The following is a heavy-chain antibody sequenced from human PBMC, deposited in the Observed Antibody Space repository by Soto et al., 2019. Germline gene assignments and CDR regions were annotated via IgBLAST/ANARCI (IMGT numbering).Heavy chain of an antibody. CDR1: GYTLMSYA. CDR2: INAGNGDT. Sequence: GASVKVSCKSSGYTLMSYAMHCVRQAPGQRLEWMGRINAGNGDTKYSQIFQGRVTITRDTSASTAYMELSSLTSEDTAVYYCARLRLLTDYYYYGMDVWGQGTTVTVSS. J-gene: IGHJ6*02. D-gene: IGHD2-15*01. V-gene: IGHV1-3*01. CDR3: ARLRLLTDYYYYGMDV.